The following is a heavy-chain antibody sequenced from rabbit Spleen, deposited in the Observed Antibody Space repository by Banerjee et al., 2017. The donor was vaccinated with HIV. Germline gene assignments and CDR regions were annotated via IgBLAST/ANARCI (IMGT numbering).Heavy chain of an antibody. CDR1: GFSFSRGYD. D-gene: IGHD8-1*01. V-gene: IGHV1S45*01. CDR3: ARGVYTDTSYIAL. J-gene: IGHJ4*01. Sequence: QEQLVESGGGLVKPEGSLTLTCKASGFSFSRGYDMCWVRQAPGRGLEWIGCIYTGNGKTYYASWAKGRFTCSKASSTTVTLQMTSLTAADTATYFCARGVYTDTSYIALWGPGTLVTVS. CDR2: IYTGNGKT.